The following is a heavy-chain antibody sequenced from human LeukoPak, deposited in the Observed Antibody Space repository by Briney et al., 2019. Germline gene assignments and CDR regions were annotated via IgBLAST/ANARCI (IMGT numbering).Heavy chain of an antibody. Sequence: SETLSLTCTVSGGSISSYYWSWIRQPAGKGLEWIGRIYTSGSTSYNSSLKSRVTMSVDTSKNQFSLKLSSVTAADTAVYYCARDLGGYNYGYSLDYRGQGSLVSVSS. CDR2: IYTSGST. V-gene: IGHV4-4*07. D-gene: IGHD5-18*01. CDR3: ARDLGGYNYGYSLDY. CDR1: GGSISSYY. J-gene: IGHJ4*02.